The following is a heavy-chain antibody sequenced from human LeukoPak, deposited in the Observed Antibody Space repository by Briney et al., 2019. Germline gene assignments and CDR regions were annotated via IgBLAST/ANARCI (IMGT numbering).Heavy chain of an antibody. CDR2: ISYDGSNK. J-gene: IGHJ4*02. D-gene: IGHD6-13*01. V-gene: IGHV3-30*18. Sequence: GGSLRLSCAASGFTFSSYGMHWVRQAPGKGLEWVAVISYDGSNKYYADSVKGRFTISRDNSKNTLYLRMNSLRAEDTAVYYCAKDRYSSSWSRIDYWGQGTLVTVSS. CDR1: GFTFSSYG. CDR3: AKDRYSSSWSRIDY.